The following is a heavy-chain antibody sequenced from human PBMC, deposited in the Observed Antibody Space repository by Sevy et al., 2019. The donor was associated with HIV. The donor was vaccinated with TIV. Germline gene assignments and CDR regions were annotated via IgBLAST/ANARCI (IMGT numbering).Heavy chain of an antibody. D-gene: IGHD3-10*01. CDR2: IIPIFGTA. Sequence: ASVKVSCKASGGTFSSYAISWVRQAPGQGLEWMGRIIPIFGTANYAQKFQGRVTITADESTSTADMELGSLRSEDTAVYYCARDRVYYYGSGVFDYWGQGTLVTVSS. V-gene: IGHV1-69*13. J-gene: IGHJ4*02. CDR1: GGTFSSYA. CDR3: ARDRVYYYGSGVFDY.